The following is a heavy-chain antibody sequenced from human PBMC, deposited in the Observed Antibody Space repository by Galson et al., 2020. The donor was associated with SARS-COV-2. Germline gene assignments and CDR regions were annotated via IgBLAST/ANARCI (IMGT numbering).Heavy chain of an antibody. CDR3: ATAPVLTGPNWFDP. CDR1: GYTLTELS. D-gene: IGHD3-9*01. J-gene: IGHJ5*02. Sequence: ASVKVSCKVSGYTLTELSMHWVRQAPGKGLEWMGGFDPEDGETIYAQKFQGRVTMTEDTSTDTAYMELSSLRSEDTAVYYCATAPVLTGPNWFDPWGQGTLVTVSS. V-gene: IGHV1-24*01. CDR2: FDPEDGET.